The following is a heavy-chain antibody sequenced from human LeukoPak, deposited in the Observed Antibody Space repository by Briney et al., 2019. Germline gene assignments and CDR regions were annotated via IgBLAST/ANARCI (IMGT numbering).Heavy chain of an antibody. CDR3: AGQRGDFDY. V-gene: IGHV3-23*01. CDR1: GFTFSSYA. J-gene: IGHJ4*02. Sequence: GSLRLSFAASGFTFSSYALSWVRQASGKGLEWVSAISGSGGSTYYADSVKGRFTISRDNSKNTLYLQMNSLRAEDTAVYYCAGQRGDFDYWGQGTLVTVSS. D-gene: IGHD3-16*01. CDR2: ISGSGGST.